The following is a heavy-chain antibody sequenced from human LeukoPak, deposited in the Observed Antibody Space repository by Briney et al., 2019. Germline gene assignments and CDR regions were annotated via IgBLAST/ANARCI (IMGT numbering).Heavy chain of an antibody. CDR3: ATGAQYGLWGVPYFYYMHV. CDR2: INPRNGDT. Sequence: ASVKVSCKASGYPFTGYYVHWVRQAPGHGLEWMGWINPRNGDTHSAQKFQGRVSMTGDTSITTAYMELSSLTSDDTAVYYCATGAQYGLWGVPYFYYMHVWGTGTSVTVSS. V-gene: IGHV1-2*02. CDR1: GYPFTGYY. J-gene: IGHJ6*03. D-gene: IGHD3-10*01.